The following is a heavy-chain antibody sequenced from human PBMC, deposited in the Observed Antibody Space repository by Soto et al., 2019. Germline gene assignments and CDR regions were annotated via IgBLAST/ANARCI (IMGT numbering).Heavy chain of an antibody. D-gene: IGHD3-22*01. CDR3: ARDNQDDSSGYYYLTLHLFDY. CDR1: GYTFTSYA. J-gene: IGHJ4*02. V-gene: IGHV1-3*01. Sequence: GASVKVSCKASGYTFTSYAMHWVRQAPGQRLEWMGWINAGNGNTKYSQKFQGRVTITRDTSASTAYMELSSLRSEDTAVYYCARDNQDDSSGYYYLTLHLFDYWGQGTLVTVSS. CDR2: INAGNGNT.